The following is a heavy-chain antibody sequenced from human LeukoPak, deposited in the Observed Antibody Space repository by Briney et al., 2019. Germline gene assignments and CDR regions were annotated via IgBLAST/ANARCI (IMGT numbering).Heavy chain of an antibody. CDR3: ARLGMGYASGSYSWFFDL. J-gene: IGHJ2*01. CDR2: IYNSGST. V-gene: IGHV4-59*08. D-gene: IGHD3-10*01. CDR1: GGSISGYY. Sequence: SETLSLTCTVSGGSISGYYWSWIRQPPGKGLEWIGYIYNSGSTNYNPSLKSRVTISVDTSENRFSLRLSSVTAADTAVYYCARLGMGYASGSYSWFFDLWGRGTLVTVSS.